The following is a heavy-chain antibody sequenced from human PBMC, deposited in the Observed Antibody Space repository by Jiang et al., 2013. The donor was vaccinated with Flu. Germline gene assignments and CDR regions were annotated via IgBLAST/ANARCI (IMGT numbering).Heavy chain of an antibody. CDR3: VHSVNTPSADSSGYYSSFDY. CDR2: IYWDDDE. J-gene: IGHJ4*02. CDR1: GFSLSTSGVG. Sequence: TQTLTLTCTFSGFSLSTSGVGVGWIRQPPGKALEWLALIYWDDDERYSPISEEQTHHHQDTSKNQVVLTMTNMDPVDTATYYCVHSVNTPSADSSGYYSSFDYWGQGTLGHRLL. V-gene: IGHV2-5*02. D-gene: IGHD3-22*01.